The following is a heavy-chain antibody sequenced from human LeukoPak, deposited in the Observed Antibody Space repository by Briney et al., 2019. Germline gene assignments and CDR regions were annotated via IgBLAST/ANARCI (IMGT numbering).Heavy chain of an antibody. CDR3: ARGRKRSYNDRWYPNWFDP. Sequence: SETLSLTCAVSGGSISNYYWSWIRQPAGKGLEWIGRIYTSGSTNYNPSLKSRVTMSVDTSKNQFSLKLHSVTAADTAVYYCARGRKRSYNDRWYPNWFDPWGQGTLVTVSS. CDR1: GGSISNYY. CDR2: IYTSGST. D-gene: IGHD3-16*01. J-gene: IGHJ5*02. V-gene: IGHV4-4*07.